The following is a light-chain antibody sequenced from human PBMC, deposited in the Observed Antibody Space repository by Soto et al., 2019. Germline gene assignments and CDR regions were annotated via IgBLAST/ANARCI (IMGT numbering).Light chain of an antibody. J-gene: IGLJ3*02. Sequence: QSALTQPASVSGSPGQSITISCTGTSSDVGSYDLVSWYQQHPGKAPKLMIYEGTRRPSGVSDRFSGSKSGNTASLTISGLQTEDESDYYCCSYARNNTFEFGGGTKVTVL. CDR2: EGT. V-gene: IGLV2-23*03. CDR3: CSYARNNTFE. CDR1: SSDVGSYDL.